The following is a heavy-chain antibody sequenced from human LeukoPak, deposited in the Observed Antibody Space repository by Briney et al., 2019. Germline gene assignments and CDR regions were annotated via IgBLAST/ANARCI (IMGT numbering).Heavy chain of an antibody. Sequence: GGSLRLSCAASGFSFSSYPMTWVRQAPGKGLEWVSVISGSGDTTYYPDSVRGRFTISRDNSQNTLYLQMNSLRAEDTAMYFCAKGTPGHYFDYWGQGTLVTVSS. D-gene: IGHD2-2*01. J-gene: IGHJ4*02. V-gene: IGHV3-23*01. CDR1: GFSFSSYP. CDR3: AKGTPGHYFDY. CDR2: ISGSGDTT.